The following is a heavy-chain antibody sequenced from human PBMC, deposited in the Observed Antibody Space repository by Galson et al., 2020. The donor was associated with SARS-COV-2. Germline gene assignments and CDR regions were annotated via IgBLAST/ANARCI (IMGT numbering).Heavy chain of an antibody. CDR3: ARDRHYGDYWGGGEVLDD. CDR2: MSYDDSNI. Sequence: GESLKISCAASGFTFSSFGMHWVRQAPGKGLEWVAVMSYDDSNIFYADSVKGRFTIPRDNSKNTLYLQMNTLRVEDTAMYYCARDRHYGDYWGGGEVLDDWGHGTLVTVSS. V-gene: IGHV3-30*03. CDR1: GFTFSSFG. D-gene: IGHD4-17*01. J-gene: IGHJ4*01.